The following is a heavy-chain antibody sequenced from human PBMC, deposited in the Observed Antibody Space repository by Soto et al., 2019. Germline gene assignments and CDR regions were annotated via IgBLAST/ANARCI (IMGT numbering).Heavy chain of an antibody. D-gene: IGHD2-2*01. CDR2: IFYTGTT. CDR1: GGSISYNSYA. Sequence: PSETLSLTCSVSGGSISYNSYAWGWIRQPPGKGLEWIGGIFYTGTTYYSPSLKDRVTMSMDTSKNSFSVNLSAVTAAETAVYFCARLVVVAPVANVWGQGTLVTSPQ. V-gene: IGHV4-39*02. J-gene: IGHJ4*02. CDR3: ARLVVVAPVANV.